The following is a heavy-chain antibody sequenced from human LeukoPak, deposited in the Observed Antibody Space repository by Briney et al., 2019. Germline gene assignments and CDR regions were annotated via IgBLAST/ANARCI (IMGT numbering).Heavy chain of an antibody. V-gene: IGHV3-30*18. Sequence: PGRSLRLSCAASGFTFSSYGMHWVRQAPGKGLEWVAVISYDGSNKYYADSVKGRFTISRDNSKNTLYLQMNSLRAEDTAVYYCAKDLKSFDSYGCDYWGQGTLVTVSS. CDR3: AKDLKSFDSYGCDY. CDR1: GFTFSSYG. J-gene: IGHJ4*02. CDR2: ISYDGSNK. D-gene: IGHD5-18*01.